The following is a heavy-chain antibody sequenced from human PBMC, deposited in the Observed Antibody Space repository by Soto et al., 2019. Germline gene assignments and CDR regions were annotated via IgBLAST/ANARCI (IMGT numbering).Heavy chain of an antibody. D-gene: IGHD5-12*01. CDR3: ARDPSPSVGDGYEIYFDY. V-gene: IGHV3-66*01. J-gene: IGHJ4*02. CDR1: GFTGSSNY. CDR2: IYSGGST. Sequence: GGSLRLSCAASGFTGSSNYMSWVRQAPGKGLEWVSVIYSGGSTYYADSVKGRFTISRDNSKNTLYLQMNSLRAEDTAVYYCARDPSPSVGDGYEIYFDYWGQGTLVTVSS.